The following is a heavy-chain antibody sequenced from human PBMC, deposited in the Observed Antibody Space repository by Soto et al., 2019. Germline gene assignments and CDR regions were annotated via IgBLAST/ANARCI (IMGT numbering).Heavy chain of an antibody. V-gene: IGHV3-9*01. CDR2: ISWNSGSI. CDR1: GFTFDDYA. J-gene: IGHJ6*02. CDR3: AKDISQGYYYYGMDV. Sequence: EVQLVESGGGLVQPGRSLRLSCAASGFTFDDYAMHWVRQAPGKGLEWVSGISWNSGSIGYADSVKGRFTISRDNAKNSLYLQMNSLRAEDTALYYCAKDISQGYYYYGMDVWGQGTTVTVSS.